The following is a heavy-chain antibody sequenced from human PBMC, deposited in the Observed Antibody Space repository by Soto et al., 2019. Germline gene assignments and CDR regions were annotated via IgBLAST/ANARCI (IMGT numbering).Heavy chain of an antibody. Sequence: QLQLQESGSGLVKPSQTLSLTCAVSGGSISSDNCSWSWIRQPPGKGLEWIGYIYHSGSTDYNPSDSQRDSISVDKSRNQFSLKLCSVSAADTAVYFCAGVPVTIGYGMDVWGQGTTVTVSS. CDR2: IYHSGST. V-gene: IGHV4-30-2*01. CDR3: AGVPVTIGYGMDV. J-gene: IGHJ6*02. CDR1: GGSISSDNCS. D-gene: IGHD4-17*01.